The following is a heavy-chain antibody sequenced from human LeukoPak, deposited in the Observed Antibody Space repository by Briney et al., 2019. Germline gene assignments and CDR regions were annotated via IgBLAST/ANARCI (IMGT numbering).Heavy chain of an antibody. V-gene: IGHV3-23*01. CDR3: AKGSSRWLQIWDY. J-gene: IGHJ4*02. Sequence: GGSLRLSCAASGFTFSTYAMSWVRQAPGKGLEWVSAISGSGGSTYYADSVKGRFTISRDNSKNTLYLQMNSLRAEDTAVYYCAKGSSRWLQIWDYWGQGTLVTVSS. CDR2: ISGSGGST. CDR1: GFTFSTYA. D-gene: IGHD5-24*01.